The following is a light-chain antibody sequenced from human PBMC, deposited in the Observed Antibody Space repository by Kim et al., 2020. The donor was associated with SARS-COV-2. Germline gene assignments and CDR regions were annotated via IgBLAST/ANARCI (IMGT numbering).Light chain of an antibody. V-gene: IGKV1-27*01. CDR3: QNYNSVPLT. CDR1: QGIIND. J-gene: IGKJ4*01. CDR2: GAS. Sequence: ALVGDRVTITCRASQGIINDLAWYQQNPGKPPKLLIYGASTLESGVPSRFSGSRSGTDFTLTISSLQPEDVATYYCQNYNSVPLTFGGGTKVDIK.